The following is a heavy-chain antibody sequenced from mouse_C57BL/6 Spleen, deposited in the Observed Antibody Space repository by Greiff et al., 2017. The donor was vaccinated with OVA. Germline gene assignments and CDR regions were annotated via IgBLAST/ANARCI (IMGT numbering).Heavy chain of an antibody. Sequence: QVQLQQPGAELVRPGTSVKLSCKASGYTFTSYWMHWVKQRPGQGLEWIGVIDPSDSYTNYNQKFKGKATLTVDTSSSTAYMQLSSLTSEDSAVYYCARVDGNYEVYAMDYWGQGTSVTVSS. CDR2: IDPSDSYT. CDR3: ARVDGNYEVYAMDY. V-gene: IGHV1-59*01. CDR1: GYTFTSYW. D-gene: IGHD2-1*01. J-gene: IGHJ4*01.